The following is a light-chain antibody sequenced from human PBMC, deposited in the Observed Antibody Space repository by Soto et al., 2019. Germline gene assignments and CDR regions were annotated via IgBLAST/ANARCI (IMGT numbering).Light chain of an antibody. J-gene: IGKJ2*01. CDR3: QQSYSTPPYT. CDR1: QYINNY. Sequence: DIQMTQSPSSLSTSVGDRVTITCRASQYINNYLNWYQQKPEKAPKLLIFAAYNLQSGVPSRFSGSGSGTDFTLTIISLQPEDFATYYCQQSYSTPPYTFGQGTKLDMK. CDR2: AAY. V-gene: IGKV1-39*01.